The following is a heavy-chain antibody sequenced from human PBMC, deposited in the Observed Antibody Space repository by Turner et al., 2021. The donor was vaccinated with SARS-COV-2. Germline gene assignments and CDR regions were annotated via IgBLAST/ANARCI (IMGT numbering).Heavy chain of an antibody. CDR3: ARTLYRNYLDV. D-gene: IGHD3-10*01. CDR1: GGPISSYY. J-gene: IGHJ6*02. CDR2: IYYSRIT. Sequence: QVQLQESGPGLVKLPETLPLPCTVSGGPISSYYWSWPRQPPGKGVEWLGYIYYSRITNYYPSLKSRVTISVDTSKNQFSLNLRSVTDADTAVYYWARTLYRNYLDVWGQGTTVTVSS. V-gene: IGHV4-59*08.